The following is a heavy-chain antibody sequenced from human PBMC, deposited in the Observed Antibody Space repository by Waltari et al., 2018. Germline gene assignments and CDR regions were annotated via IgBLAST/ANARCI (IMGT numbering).Heavy chain of an antibody. V-gene: IGHV3-9*01. J-gene: IGHJ4*02. CDR1: GFNFGDYA. CDR3: ATEPAPGAGINY. Sequence: EVQLVESGGGLVQPGRSLRLSCAASGFNFGDYAMHWVRQAPGKGLEWVSGISWNSGSIGYGDSVKGRFTISRDKAKNSLFLQMTNLGVEDTAVYYCATEPAPGAGINYWGQGILVTVSS. CDR2: ISWNSGSI. D-gene: IGHD6-19*01.